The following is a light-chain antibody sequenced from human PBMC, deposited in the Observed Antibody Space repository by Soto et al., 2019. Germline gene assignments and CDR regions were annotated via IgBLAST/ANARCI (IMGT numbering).Light chain of an antibody. CDR1: SSDVGGYNS. J-gene: IGLJ2*01. V-gene: IGLV2-8*01. Sequence: QSVLTQPPSASGSLGQSVTISCTGTSSDVGGYNSVSWYQQRPGNAPKLLIYDVTKRPSGVPVRFSGSKSGNTASLTVSGLQGGDEADYYCSSFGGSDNVIFGGGTKLTVL. CDR2: DVT. CDR3: SSFGGSDNVI.